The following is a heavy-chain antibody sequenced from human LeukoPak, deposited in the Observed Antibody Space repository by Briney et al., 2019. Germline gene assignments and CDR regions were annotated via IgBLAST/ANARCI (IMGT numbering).Heavy chain of an antibody. V-gene: IGHV3-23*01. D-gene: IGHD3-10*01. CDR3: AKPHYSGSGSYSRENY. Sequence: GGSLRLSCAASGFTFSSYAMTWVRQAPGKGLECVSAISGSGADTYYADSVKGRFTISRDNSKITVYLQMNSLRAEDTAVYYCAKPHYSGSGSYSRENYWGQGTLVTVSS. J-gene: IGHJ4*02. CDR2: ISGSGADT. CDR1: GFTFSSYA.